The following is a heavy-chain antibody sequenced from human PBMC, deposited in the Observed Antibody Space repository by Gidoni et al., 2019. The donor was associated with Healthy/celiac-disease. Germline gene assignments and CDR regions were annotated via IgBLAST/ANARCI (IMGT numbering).Heavy chain of an antibody. CDR3: AREWYFDL. J-gene: IGHJ2*01. CDR2: INHSGST. Sequence: QVQLQQWGAGLLKPSETLSLTCAVYGGSFSGYYWSWIRQPPGKGLEWIGEINHSGSTNYNPSLKSRVTISVDTSKNQFSLKLSSVTAADTAVYYCAREWYFDLWGRGTLVTVSS. CDR1: GGSFSGYY. V-gene: IGHV4-34*01.